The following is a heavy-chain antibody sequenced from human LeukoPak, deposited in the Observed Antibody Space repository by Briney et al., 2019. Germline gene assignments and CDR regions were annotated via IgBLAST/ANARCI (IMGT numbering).Heavy chain of an antibody. J-gene: IGHJ6*03. CDR1: GFTFDDYG. Sequence: GGSLRLSCAASGFTFDDYGMSWVRQAPGKGLEWVSGINCSGGSTGYADSVKGRFTISRDNAKNSLYLQMNSLRAEDTALYYCARVDYGSGSRNYYYYYYMDVWGKGTTVTVSS. CDR3: ARVDYGSGSRNYYYYYYMDV. CDR2: INCSGGST. D-gene: IGHD3-10*01. V-gene: IGHV3-20*04.